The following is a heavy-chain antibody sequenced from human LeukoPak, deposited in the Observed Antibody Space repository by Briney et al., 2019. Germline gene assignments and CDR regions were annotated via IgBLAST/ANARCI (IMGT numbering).Heavy chain of an antibody. Sequence: GGSLRLSCAASALTFSSYWISWVRQAPGHGLEWVASIKEDGSETNYVDSVKGRFTISTDNATHSLYMQVNSLRAEDTAVYFCARDRKDYYGSGSYADYWGQGTLVTVSS. CDR1: ALTFSSYW. D-gene: IGHD3-10*01. CDR3: ARDRKDYYGSGSYADY. J-gene: IGHJ4*02. CDR2: IKEDGSET. V-gene: IGHV3-7*01.